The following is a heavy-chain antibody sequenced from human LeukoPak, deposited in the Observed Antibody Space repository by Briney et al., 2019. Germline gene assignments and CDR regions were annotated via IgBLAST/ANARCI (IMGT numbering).Heavy chain of an antibody. CDR2: ITAAGTGT. V-gene: IGHV3-23*01. D-gene: IGHD3-22*01. J-gene: IGHJ4*02. CDR1: GFTFSSYA. CDR3: ARDSAMGYYDSSGYYPDNSFDY. Sequence: GGSLRLSCAVSGFTFSSYAMNWVRQAPGKGLEWVSGITAAGTGTYYGDSVKGRFTISRDNSKNTLYLQMNSLRAGDTAMYYCARDSAMGYYDSSGYYPDNSFDYWGQGTLVTVSS.